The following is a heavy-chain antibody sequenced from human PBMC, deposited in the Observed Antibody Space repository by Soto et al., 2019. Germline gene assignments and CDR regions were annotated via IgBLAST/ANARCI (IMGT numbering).Heavy chain of an antibody. Sequence: SSETLSLTCAVYCGSFSGYYWSWIRQPPGKGLEWIGEINHSGSTNYNPSLKSRVTISVDTSKNQFSLKLSSVTAADTAVYYCARKPAGSDCSSTSCYTTFDYWGQGTLVTVSS. J-gene: IGHJ4*02. CDR3: ARKPAGSDCSSTSCYTTFDY. CDR2: INHSGST. D-gene: IGHD2-2*02. V-gene: IGHV4-34*01. CDR1: CGSFSGYY.